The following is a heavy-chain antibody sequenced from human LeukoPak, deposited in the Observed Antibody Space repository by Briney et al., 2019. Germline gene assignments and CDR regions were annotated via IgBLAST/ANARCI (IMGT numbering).Heavy chain of an antibody. CDR2: IYWDDDK. J-gene: IGHJ4*02. CDR1: GFSLSTSGVA. V-gene: IGHV2-5*02. CDR3: THGTYGSGWFDY. D-gene: IGHD6-19*01. Sequence: SGPTLGKTTKTPTLTRTFSGFSLSTSGVAVGWVPQPPGKAPGWLALIYWDDDKRYSPSLKSRLTITKDTSKNQVVLTMTNMDPVDTATYYCTHGTYGSGWFDYWGQGALVTVSS.